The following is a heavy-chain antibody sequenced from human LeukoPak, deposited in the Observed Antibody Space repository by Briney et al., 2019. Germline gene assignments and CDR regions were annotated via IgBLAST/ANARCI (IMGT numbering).Heavy chain of an antibody. CDR2: IYYSGST. Sequence: SETLSLTCTVSGGSISSYYWSWIRQPPGKGLEWIGYIYYSGSTNYNPSLKSRVTISVDTSKNQFSLKLNSVTAADTAVYYCARAIVVVNYYYMDVWGKGATVTVSS. V-gene: IGHV4-59*01. CDR1: GGSISSYY. CDR3: ARAIVVVNYYYMDV. D-gene: IGHD3-22*01. J-gene: IGHJ6*03.